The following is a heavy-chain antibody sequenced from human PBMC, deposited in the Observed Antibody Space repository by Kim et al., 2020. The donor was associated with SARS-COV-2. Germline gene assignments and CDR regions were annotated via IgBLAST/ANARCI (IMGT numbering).Heavy chain of an antibody. V-gene: IGHV7-4-1*02. D-gene: IGHD1-1*01. CDR2: INTNTGNP. CDR3: ARDSGWNADY. CDR1: GYTFTHYS. Sequence: ASVKVSCKASGYTFTHYSLNWVRQAPGQVLEWMGWINTNTGNPTYAQGFTGRFVFSLDTSVSTAYLQISSLKAEDTAVYYCARDSGWNADYWGQGTLVTVSS. J-gene: IGHJ4*02.